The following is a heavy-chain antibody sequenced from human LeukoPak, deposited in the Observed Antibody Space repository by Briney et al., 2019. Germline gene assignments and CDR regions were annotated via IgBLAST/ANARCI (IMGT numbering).Heavy chain of an antibody. CDR3: AKDGETFLYCSGASCYYFFDY. J-gene: IGHJ4*02. CDR1: GFTFSSYG. D-gene: IGHD2-15*01. V-gene: IGHV3-30*02. CDR2: IRYDGSNK. Sequence: PGGSLRLSCAASGFTFSSYGMHWVRQAPGKGLEWVACIRYDGSNKYYADSVKGRFTISRDNSKNTLYLQMNSLRTEDTAVYYCAKDGETFLYCSGASCYYFFDYWGQGTLVTVSS.